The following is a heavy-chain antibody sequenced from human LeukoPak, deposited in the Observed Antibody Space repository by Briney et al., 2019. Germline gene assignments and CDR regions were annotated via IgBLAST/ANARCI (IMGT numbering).Heavy chain of an antibody. CDR1: GFTFSTYG. J-gene: IGHJ5*02. V-gene: IGHV3-30*18. D-gene: IGHD2-2*01. Sequence: GGSLRLSCVASGFTFSTYGMHWVRQAPGKGLERVAFISYDGSNKHYADSVKGRFTISRDNSKNTLYLQINSLRAEDTAVYYCAKDPRYCSSTRCFGAWGQGTLVTVSS. CDR3: AKDPRYCSSTRCFGA. CDR2: ISYDGSNK.